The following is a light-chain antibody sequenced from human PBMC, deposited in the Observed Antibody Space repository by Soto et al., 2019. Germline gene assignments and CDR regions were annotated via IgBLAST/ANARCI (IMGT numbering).Light chain of an antibody. CDR1: SSDVGRYNF. Sequence: QSVLTQPASVSGSPGQSLTISCTGTSSDVGRYNFVSWYQQHPGKVPKVMIYEVTKRPSGVSNRFSGSKSGNMAFLTISGLQAEDEADYYCCSDAGSGIYVFGTGTKLTVL. J-gene: IGLJ1*01. V-gene: IGLV2-23*02. CDR3: CSDAGSGIYV. CDR2: EVT.